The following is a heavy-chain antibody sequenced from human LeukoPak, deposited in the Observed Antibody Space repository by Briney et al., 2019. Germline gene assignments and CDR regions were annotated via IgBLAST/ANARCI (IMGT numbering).Heavy chain of an antibody. V-gene: IGHV4-59*12. Sequence: RPSETLSLTCTVSGGSISSYFWSWIRQPPGKGLEWIGYISYSGSTSYNPSLKSRVTMSVDTSNYQFSLRLSSVTAADTAMYYCARTMVRGRGPPGYWGQGTLVTVSS. J-gene: IGHJ4*02. D-gene: IGHD3-10*01. CDR1: GGSISSYF. CDR2: ISYSGST. CDR3: ARTMVRGRGPPGY.